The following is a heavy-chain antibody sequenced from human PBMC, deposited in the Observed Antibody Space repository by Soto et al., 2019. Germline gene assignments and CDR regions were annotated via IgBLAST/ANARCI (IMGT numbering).Heavy chain of an antibody. CDR2: ISSSSSYI. V-gene: IGHV3-21*01. D-gene: IGHD3-16*01. CDR3: VRDEFGLGIDY. CDR1: GFTFSSYS. J-gene: IGHJ4*02. Sequence: GGALRLSCAASGFTFSSYSMNWVRQAPGKGLEWVSSISSSSSYIYYADSVRGRFTISRDNAKNTLYLQMNSLRAEDTAIYYCVRDEFGLGIDYWGLGTLVTVSS.